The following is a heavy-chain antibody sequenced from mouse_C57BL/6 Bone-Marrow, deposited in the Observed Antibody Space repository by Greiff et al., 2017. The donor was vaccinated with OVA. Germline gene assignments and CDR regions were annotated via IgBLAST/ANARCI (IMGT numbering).Heavy chain of an antibody. CDR3: ARRLRYAMDY. J-gene: IGHJ4*01. CDR1: GFTFSDYG. CDR2: ISSGSSTI. Sequence: EVKVVESGGGLVKPGGSLKLSCAASGFTFSDYGMHWVRQAPEKGLEWVAYISSGSSTIYYADTVKGRFTTSRDNAKNTLFLQMTSLRSEDTAMYYCARRLRYAMDYWGQGTSVTVSS. D-gene: IGHD2-4*01. V-gene: IGHV5-17*01.